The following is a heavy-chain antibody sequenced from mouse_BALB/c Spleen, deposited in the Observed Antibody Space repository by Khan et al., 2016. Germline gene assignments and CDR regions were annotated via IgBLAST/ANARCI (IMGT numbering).Heavy chain of an antibody. CDR1: GYAFSIYW. Sequence: QVQLKQSGAELVRPGSSVKISCKASGYAFSIYWMNWVKQRPGQGLEWIGQIYPGDGDTDYNGKFKDKATLTADKSSSTAYMQLSSLTSEDSAVYFCARSRYDYDYWGQGTTLTVSS. CDR2: IYPGDGDT. D-gene: IGHD2-4*01. V-gene: IGHV1-80*01. CDR3: ARSRYDYDY. J-gene: IGHJ2*01.